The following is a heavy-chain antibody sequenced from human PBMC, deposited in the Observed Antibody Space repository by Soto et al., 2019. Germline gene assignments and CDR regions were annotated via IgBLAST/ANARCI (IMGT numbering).Heavy chain of an antibody. D-gene: IGHD2-15*01. Sequence: QVQLVQSGAEVKKPGSSVKVSCKASGGTFSSYAISWVRQAPGQGLEWMGGIIPIFGTANYAQKFQGRVTITADESTGTAYMELSSLRSEDTAVYYCARGLLGYCSGGSCYPYYFDYWGQGTLVTVSS. CDR3: ARGLLGYCSGGSCYPYYFDY. CDR2: IIPIFGTA. J-gene: IGHJ4*02. CDR1: GGTFSSYA. V-gene: IGHV1-69*01.